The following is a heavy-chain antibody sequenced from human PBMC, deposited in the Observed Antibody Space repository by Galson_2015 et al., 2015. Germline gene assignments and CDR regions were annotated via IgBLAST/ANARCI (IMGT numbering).Heavy chain of an antibody. CDR3: AREPYCSGGSCYGFDY. CDR2: ISSSSSTI. CDR1: GFTFSSYA. D-gene: IGHD2-15*01. V-gene: IGHV3-48*02. J-gene: IGHJ4*02. Sequence: SLRLSCAASGFTFSSYAMGWVRQAPGKGREWVSYISSSSSTIYYADSVKGRFTISRDNAKNSLYLQMNSLRDEDTAVYYCAREPYCSGGSCYGFDYWGQGTLVTVSS.